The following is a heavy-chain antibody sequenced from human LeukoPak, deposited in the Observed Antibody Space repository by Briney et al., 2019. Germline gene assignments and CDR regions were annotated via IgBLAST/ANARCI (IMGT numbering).Heavy chain of an antibody. J-gene: IGHJ5*02. Sequence: PSETLSLTCTVSGGSVSSGSYYWSWLRQPPGKGLEWIRYIYYSGSTNYNPSLKSRVTISVDTSKNQFSLKLSSVTAADTAVYYCARGPDYYDSSGYSYNWFAPWGQGTLVTVSS. D-gene: IGHD3-22*01. CDR2: IYYSGST. CDR3: ARGPDYYDSSGYSYNWFAP. V-gene: IGHV4-61*01. CDR1: GGSVSSGSYY.